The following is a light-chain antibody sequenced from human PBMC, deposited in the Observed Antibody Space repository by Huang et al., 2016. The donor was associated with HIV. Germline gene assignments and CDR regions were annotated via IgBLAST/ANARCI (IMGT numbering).Light chain of an antibody. CDR1: QSVGNY. Sequence: IVLTQSPATLSWYPGERVTLSCRASQSVGNYIAWYQQHPGQSPNILIYATSTRATGTPVRFSGSGSGTDFTLTISSLESEDFAVYYCQQRSSGVTFGGGTKV. J-gene: IGKJ4*01. CDR3: QQRSSGVT. CDR2: ATS. V-gene: IGKV3-11*01.